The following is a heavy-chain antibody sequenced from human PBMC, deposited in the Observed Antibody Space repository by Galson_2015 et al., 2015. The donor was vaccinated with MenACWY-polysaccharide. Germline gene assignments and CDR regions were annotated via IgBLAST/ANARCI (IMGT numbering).Heavy chain of an antibody. CDR2: INEDGSEK. CDR3: ARHLTEYKYAMDV. V-gene: IGHV3-7*05. J-gene: IGHJ6*02. Sequence: SLRLSCAVSGFTFSNFWMSWVRQAPGKGLGWVANINEDGSEKYYVDSVKGRFIISRDNAKNSLYLEMNSLRAEDTAVYYCARHLTEYKYAMDVWGQGTTVTVSS. D-gene: IGHD6-6*01. CDR1: GFTFSNFW.